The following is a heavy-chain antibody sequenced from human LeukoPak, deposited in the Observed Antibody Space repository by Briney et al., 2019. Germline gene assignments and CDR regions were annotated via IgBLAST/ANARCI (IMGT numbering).Heavy chain of an antibody. CDR1: GYTFTSYG. J-gene: IGHJ6*03. CDR3: ARILTGDQYYYYYMDV. V-gene: IGHV1-18*01. CDR2: ISAYNGNT. Sequence: EASVKVSCKASGYTFTSYGISWVRQAPGQGLEWMGWISAYNGNTNYAQKLQGRVTMTTDTSTSTAHMELRSLRSDDTAVYYCARILTGDQYYYYYMDVWGKGTTVTVSS. D-gene: IGHD7-27*01.